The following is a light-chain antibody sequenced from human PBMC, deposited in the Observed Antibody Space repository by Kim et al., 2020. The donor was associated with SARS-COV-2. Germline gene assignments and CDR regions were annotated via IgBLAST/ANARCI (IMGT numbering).Light chain of an antibody. J-gene: IGKJ1*01. CDR1: QDIANS. V-gene: IGKV1-27*01. CDR3: QKYNSASWT. CDR2: AAS. Sequence: DIQLTQSPSSLSASIGDRVTITCRASQDIANSLAWYQQKPGKVPQVLIYAASTLQSGVPSRFSGSGSGTEFTLTIGSLQTEYVATYYCQKYNSASWTFGPGTKVDIK.